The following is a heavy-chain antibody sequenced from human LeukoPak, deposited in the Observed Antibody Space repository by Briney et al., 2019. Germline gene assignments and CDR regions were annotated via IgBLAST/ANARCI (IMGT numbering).Heavy chain of an antibody. CDR1: GYTFTGYY. J-gene: IGHJ5*02. Sequence: GASVKVSCKASGYTFTGYYMHWVRQAPEQGLEWMGWINPNSGGTNYAQKFQGRVTMTRDTSISTAYMELSRLRSDDTAVYYCARDIYVNSYHWFDPWGQGTLVTVSS. CDR2: INPNSGGT. D-gene: IGHD2-2*02. V-gene: IGHV1-2*02. CDR3: ARDIYVNSYHWFDP.